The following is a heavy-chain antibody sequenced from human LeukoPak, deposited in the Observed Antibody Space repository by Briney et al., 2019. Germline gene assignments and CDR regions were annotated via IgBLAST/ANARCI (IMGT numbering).Heavy chain of an antibody. Sequence: GGSLRLSCAASGFTFSSYWMHWVRQAPGKGLVCVSRINNGGSSTDYADSVKGRFTISRDNAKNTLYLQMNSLRAEDTAVYYCTRDRNGPFDYWGQGTLVTVSS. CDR2: INNGGSST. CDR3: TRDRNGPFDY. V-gene: IGHV3-74*01. J-gene: IGHJ4*02. D-gene: IGHD2-8*01. CDR1: GFTFSSYW.